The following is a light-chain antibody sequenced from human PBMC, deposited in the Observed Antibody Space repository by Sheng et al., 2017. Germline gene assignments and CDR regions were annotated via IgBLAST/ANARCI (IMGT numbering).Light chain of an antibody. J-gene: IGKJ2*01. CDR2: DAS. CDR3: QQFGSSPHT. V-gene: IGKV3-11*01. Sequence: EIVLTQSPATLSLSPGERATLSCRASQSVSSYLAWYQQKPGQAPRLLIYDASNRATGIPARFSGSGSGTDFTLTISSLQSEDFAVYYCQQFGSSPHTFGRGTKLEI. CDR1: QSVSSY.